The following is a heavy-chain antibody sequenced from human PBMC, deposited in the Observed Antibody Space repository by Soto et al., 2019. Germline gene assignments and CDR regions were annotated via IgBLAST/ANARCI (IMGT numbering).Heavy chain of an antibody. J-gene: IGHJ4*02. D-gene: IGHD3-10*01. CDR1: GGSFSGYY. Sequence: QVQLQQWGAGLLKPSETLSLTCAVYGGSFSGYYWSWIRQPPGKGLEWIGEINHSGSTNYNPSLKSRVTISVDTSKNQCSLKLSSVTAADTAVYYCARGYITMVRGVYKFDSWGQGTLVTVSS. CDR2: INHSGST. V-gene: IGHV4-34*01. CDR3: ARGYITMVRGVYKFDS.